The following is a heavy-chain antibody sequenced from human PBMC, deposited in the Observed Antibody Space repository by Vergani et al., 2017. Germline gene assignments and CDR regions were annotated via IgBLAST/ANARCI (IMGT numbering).Heavy chain of an antibody. CDR3: ARGSHSSGSYGAFDI. D-gene: IGHD3-22*01. CDR1: GFTFSSYG. V-gene: IGHV3-33*01. J-gene: IGHJ3*02. Sequence: QVQLVESGGGVVQPGRSLRLSCAASGFTFSSYGMHWVRQAPGKGLEWVAVIWYDGSNKYYADSVKGRFTISRDNAKNSLYLQMNSLRAEDTAVYYCARGSHSSGSYGAFDIWGQGTMVTVSS. CDR2: IWYDGSNK.